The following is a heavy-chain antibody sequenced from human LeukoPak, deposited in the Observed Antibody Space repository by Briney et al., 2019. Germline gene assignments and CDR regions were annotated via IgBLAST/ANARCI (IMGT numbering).Heavy chain of an antibody. D-gene: IGHD2-2*02. CDR1: GYTFTGYY. Sequence: WASVKVSCKASGYTFTGYYMHWVRQAPGQGLEWMGWINPNSGGTNYAQKFQGRVTMTRDTSISTAYMELSRLRSDDTAVYYCAGVPAAIEYDAFDIWGQGTMVTVSS. CDR3: AGVPAAIEYDAFDI. V-gene: IGHV1-2*02. CDR2: INPNSGGT. J-gene: IGHJ3*02.